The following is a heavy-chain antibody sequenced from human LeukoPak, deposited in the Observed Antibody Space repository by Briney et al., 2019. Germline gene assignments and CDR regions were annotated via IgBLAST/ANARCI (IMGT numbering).Heavy chain of an antibody. CDR3: ARSLGDD. V-gene: IGHV3-7*01. J-gene: IGHJ4*02. CDR2: INQYGTGK. CDR1: GLTFSTYW. Sequence: AGGSLRLSCAVSGLTFSTYWMTWVRQAPGKGLEWVASINQYGTGKYYVDSVKGRFTISRDNAKGSVYLQMNSLRDEDTAVYYCARSLGDDWGQGTLVTVSS. D-gene: IGHD3-16*01.